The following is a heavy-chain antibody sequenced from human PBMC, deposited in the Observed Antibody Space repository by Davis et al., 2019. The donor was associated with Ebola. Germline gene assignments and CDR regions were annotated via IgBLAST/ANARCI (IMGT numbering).Heavy chain of an antibody. CDR3: ARGRYSSGWYGGYFDY. V-gene: IGHV1-2*04. Sequence: AASVKVSCKASGYTFTGYYMHWVRQAPGQGLEWMGWINPNSGGTNYAQKFQGWVTMTRDTSISTAYMELSRLRSDDTAVYYCARGRYSSGWYGGYFDYWGQGTLVTVSS. CDR1: GYTFTGYY. CDR2: INPNSGGT. D-gene: IGHD6-19*01. J-gene: IGHJ4*02.